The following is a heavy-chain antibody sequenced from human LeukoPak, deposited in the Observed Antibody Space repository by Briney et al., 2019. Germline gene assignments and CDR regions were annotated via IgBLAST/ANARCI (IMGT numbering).Heavy chain of an antibody. Sequence: SETLSLTCTVSGGSISSSSYYWGWIRQPPRKGLEWIGSIYYSGSTYYNPSLKSRVTISVDTSKNQFSLKLSSVTAADTAVYYCARWSEERGSWYYFDYWGQGTLVTVSS. CDR1: GGSISSSSYY. V-gene: IGHV4-39*07. J-gene: IGHJ4*02. CDR3: ARWSEERGSWYYFDY. D-gene: IGHD6-13*01. CDR2: IYYSGST.